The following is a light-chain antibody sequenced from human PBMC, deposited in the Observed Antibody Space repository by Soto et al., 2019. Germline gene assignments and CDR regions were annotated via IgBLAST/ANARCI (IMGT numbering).Light chain of an antibody. CDR3: SSYSSSNTLYV. CDR2: DVS. V-gene: IGLV2-14*01. Sequence: QSALTQPASASGSPGQSITISCTGTSSDVGGYDYVSWFQQHPGKAPKLMIYDVSNRPSGVSNRFSGSKSDNTASLTISGLQAEDEADYYCSSYSSSNTLYVFGTGTKVTVL. CDR1: SSDVGGYDY. J-gene: IGLJ1*01.